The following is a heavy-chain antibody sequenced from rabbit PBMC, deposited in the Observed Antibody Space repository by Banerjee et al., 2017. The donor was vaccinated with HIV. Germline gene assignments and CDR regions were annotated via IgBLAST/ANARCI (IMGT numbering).Heavy chain of an antibody. Sequence: QAQLEESGGDLVKPEGSLTLTCTAPGFSFSSSYWIFWVRQAPGKGLEWIACISAGITGATSYASWAKGRFTISKTSSTTVTLQMTSLTAADSATYFCARGYGGYATSRLDLWGPGTLVTVS. J-gene: IGHJ3*01. CDR2: ISAGITGAT. D-gene: IGHD6-1*01. CDR1: GFSFSSSYW. CDR3: ARGYGGYATSRLDL. V-gene: IGHV1S45*01.